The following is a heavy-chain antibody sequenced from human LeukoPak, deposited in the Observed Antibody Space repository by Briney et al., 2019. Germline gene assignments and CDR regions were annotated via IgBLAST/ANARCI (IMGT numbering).Heavy chain of an antibody. Sequence: GGSLRLSCAASGFTFSSYWMSWVRQAPGKGLEWVANIKQDGSEKYYVDSVKGRFTISRDNAKNSLYLQMNSLRAEDTAVYYCARSRGTLVPAARGYMDVWGKGTTVTVSS. CDR3: ARSRGTLVPAARGYMDV. V-gene: IGHV3-7*01. D-gene: IGHD2-2*01. CDR2: IKQDGSEK. CDR1: GFTFSSYW. J-gene: IGHJ6*03.